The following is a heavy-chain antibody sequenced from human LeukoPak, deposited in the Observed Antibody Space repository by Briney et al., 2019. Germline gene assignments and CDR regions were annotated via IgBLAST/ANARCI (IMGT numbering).Heavy chain of an antibody. CDR3: AKDFNFRSGWYYFDY. CDR2: ISGSGGST. V-gene: IGHV3-23*01. D-gene: IGHD6-19*01. CDR1: GFTFSSYA. J-gene: IGHJ4*02. Sequence: QTGGSLRLSCAASGFTFSSYAMSWVRQAPGKGLEWVSAISGSGGSTYYADSVKGRFTISRDNSKNTLYLQMNSLRAEDTAVYYCAKDFNFRSGWYYFDYWGQGTLVTVSS.